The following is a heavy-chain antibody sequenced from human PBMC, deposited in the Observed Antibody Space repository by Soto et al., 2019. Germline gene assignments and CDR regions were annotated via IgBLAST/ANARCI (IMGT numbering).Heavy chain of an antibody. V-gene: IGHV4-34*01. J-gene: IGHJ6*02. CDR2: INHSGST. CDR3: ARLLGIAAAGTYYYGMDV. Sequence: PSETLSLTXAVYGGSFSGYYWSWIRQPPGKGLEWIGEINHSGSTNYNPSLKSRVTISVDTSKNQFSLKLSSVTAADTAVYYCARLLGIAAAGTYYYGMDVWGQGTTVTVSS. D-gene: IGHD6-13*01. CDR1: GGSFSGYY.